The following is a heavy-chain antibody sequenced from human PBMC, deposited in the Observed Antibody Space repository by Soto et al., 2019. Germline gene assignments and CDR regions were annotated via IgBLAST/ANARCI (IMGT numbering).Heavy chain of an antibody. Sequence: QLQLQESGPGLVKPSETLSLTCTVSGGSISSSSYYWGWIRQPPGKGLEWIGSIYYSGSTYYNPSLKSRVTIAVDTSKNQFSLNLSAVTAADTAVYYCARVMIVVVIGNYFDYWGQGTLVTVSS. V-gene: IGHV4-39*01. D-gene: IGHD2-21*01. CDR2: IYYSGST. CDR3: ARVMIVVVIGNYFDY. CDR1: GGSISSSSYY. J-gene: IGHJ4*02.